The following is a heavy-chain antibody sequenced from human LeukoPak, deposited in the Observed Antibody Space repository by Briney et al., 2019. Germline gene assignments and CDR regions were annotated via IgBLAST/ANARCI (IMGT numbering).Heavy chain of an antibody. J-gene: IGHJ4*02. CDR2: INSDGVNT. V-gene: IGHV3-74*01. D-gene: IGHD3-22*01. Sequence: GGSLRLSCAASRFTFSRYWMHWVRQPPGKGLVWVSRINSDGVNTSYADSVKGRFTISRDNAKNTLYLQMNSLRAEDTAVYYCARDSNYNDYSGPADYWGQGTMVTVSS. CDR3: ARDSNYNDYSGPADY. CDR1: RFTFSRYW.